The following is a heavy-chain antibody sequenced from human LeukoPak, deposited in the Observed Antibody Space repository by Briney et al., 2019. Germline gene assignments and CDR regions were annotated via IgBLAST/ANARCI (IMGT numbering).Heavy chain of an antibody. V-gene: IGHV3-20*04. CDR3: AREEGPYFDC. Sequence: PGGSLRLSCAASGFTFHDHGMSWVRQVPGKGLEWVSVLNWNGDNTGYADSVKGRFTISRDNAKKSLYLQMNSLTAEDTAYYYCAREEGPYFDCWGQGTLVTVSS. CDR2: LNWNGDNT. CDR1: GFTFHDHG. J-gene: IGHJ4*02.